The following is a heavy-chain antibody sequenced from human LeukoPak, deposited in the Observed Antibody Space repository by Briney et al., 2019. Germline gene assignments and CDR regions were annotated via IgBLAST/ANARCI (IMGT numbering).Heavy chain of an antibody. D-gene: IGHD3-10*02. V-gene: IGHV3-74*01. CDR2: IFSDVSNT. CDR1: GFTFSDYW. CDR3: TRVRMLGTRNDAFDI. Sequence: PGGSLRLSCAASGFTFSDYWVHWVRQAPGKGLLWVSRIFSDVSNTNYADSVKGRFTISRDNAKNTLYLQMNSLRAEDTAVYYCTRVRMLGTRNDAFDIWGQGTMVTVSS. J-gene: IGHJ3*02.